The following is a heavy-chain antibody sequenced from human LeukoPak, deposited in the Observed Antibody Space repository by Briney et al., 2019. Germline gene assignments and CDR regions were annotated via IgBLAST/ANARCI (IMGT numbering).Heavy chain of an antibody. CDR1: GGSISSSSYY. D-gene: IGHD6-19*01. CDR3: ARQKYSSGWWADAFDI. J-gene: IGHJ3*02. V-gene: IGHV4-39*01. CDR2: IYYSGST. Sequence: SETLSLTCTVSGGSISSSSYYWGWIRQPPGKGLEWIGRIYYSGSTYYNPSLKSRVTISVDTSKNQFSLKLSSVTTADTAVYYCARQKYSSGWWADAFDIWGQGTMVTVSS.